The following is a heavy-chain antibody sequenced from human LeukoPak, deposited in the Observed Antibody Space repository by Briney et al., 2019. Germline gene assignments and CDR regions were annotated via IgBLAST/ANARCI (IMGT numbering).Heavy chain of an antibody. Sequence: GGSLRLSCAASGFTFSSYAMSWVRQAPGKGLVWVSRINSDGSSTSYADSVKGRFAISRDNAKNTLYVQMNSLRAEDTAVYYCSTGSGHAFDIWGRGTMVTVSS. CDR2: INSDGSST. V-gene: IGHV3-74*01. CDR1: GFTFSSYA. J-gene: IGHJ3*02. CDR3: STGSGHAFDI. D-gene: IGHD3-10*01.